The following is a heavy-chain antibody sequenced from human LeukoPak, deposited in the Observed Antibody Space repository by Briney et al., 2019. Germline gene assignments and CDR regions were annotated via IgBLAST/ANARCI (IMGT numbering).Heavy chain of an antibody. Sequence: PGGSLRLSCVASGFTFSSYAMSWVRQAPGKGLEWVSAISGSGGSTYYADSVKGRFTISRDNSKNTLYLQMNSLRAEDTALYYCARENRMVAATRENWFDPWGQGTLVTVSS. D-gene: IGHD2-15*01. CDR1: GFTFSSYA. V-gene: IGHV3-23*01. CDR3: ARENRMVAATRENWFDP. CDR2: ISGSGGST. J-gene: IGHJ5*02.